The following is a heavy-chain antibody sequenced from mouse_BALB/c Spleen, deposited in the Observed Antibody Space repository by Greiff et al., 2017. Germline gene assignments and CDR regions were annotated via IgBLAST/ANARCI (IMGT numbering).Heavy chain of an antibody. D-gene: IGHD2-4*01. CDR1: GYTFTDYV. V-gene: IGHV1-81*01. J-gene: IGHJ3*01. CDR3: ARRGMITTAWFAY. Sequence: QVQLQQSGPELVKPGASVKMSCKASGYTFTDYVISWVKQRTGQGLEWIGEIYPGSGSTYYNEKFKGEATLTADKSSNTAYMQLSSLTSEDSAVYFCARRGMITTAWFAYWGQGTLVTVSA. CDR2: IYPGSGST.